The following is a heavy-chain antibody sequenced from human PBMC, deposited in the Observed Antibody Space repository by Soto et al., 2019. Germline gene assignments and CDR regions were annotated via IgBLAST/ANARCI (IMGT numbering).Heavy chain of an antibody. CDR1: GYTFTRYY. Sequence: ASVKVSCKASGYTFTRYYMHWVRQAPGQGLEWMGIINPSGGSTTYAQKFQGRVTMTRDTSTSTAYMELSSLRSEDTAVYYCARTLTPNHGEYFQHWGQGTLVTVSS. CDR2: INPSGGST. D-gene: IGHD3-16*01. CDR3: ARTLTPNHGEYFQH. V-gene: IGHV1-46*03. J-gene: IGHJ1*01.